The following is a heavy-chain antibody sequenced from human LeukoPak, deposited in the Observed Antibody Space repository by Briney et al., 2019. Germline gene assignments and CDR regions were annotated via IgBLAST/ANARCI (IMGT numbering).Heavy chain of an antibody. J-gene: IGHJ4*02. CDR2: VAYDGIIN. Sequence: GGSLRLSCAASGFTFSQYVVHWLRQSPGKGLEWVAVVAYDGIINYYADSVKGRFTVSRDNSKNTLYLQMNILRADDTPVYYCAKAGISTAGTGPYYFDYWGQGTLVTVSS. D-gene: IGHD6-13*01. V-gene: IGHV3-30*18. CDR3: AKAGISTAGTGPYYFDY. CDR1: GFTFSQYV.